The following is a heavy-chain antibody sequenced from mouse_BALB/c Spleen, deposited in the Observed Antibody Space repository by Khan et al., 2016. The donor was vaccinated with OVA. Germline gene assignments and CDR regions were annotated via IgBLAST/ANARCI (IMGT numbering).Heavy chain of an antibody. J-gene: IGHJ2*01. CDR2: IYPGNSDT. CDR1: GYTFTNYW. Sequence: VQLQQSGTVLARPGASVKMSCKASGYTFTNYWMHWVKQRPGQGLEWIGTIYPGNSDTNYNQKLTGQAKLTAVTSTRAAYMVLSRLTNEDSAVDYGARNGFGNYEIWDYWGQGTTLTVAS. D-gene: IGHD2-1*01. V-gene: IGHV1-5*01. CDR3: ARNGFGNYEIWDY.